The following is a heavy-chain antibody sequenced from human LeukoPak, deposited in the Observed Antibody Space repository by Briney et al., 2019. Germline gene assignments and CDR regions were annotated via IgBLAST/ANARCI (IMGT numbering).Heavy chain of an antibody. D-gene: IGHD3-22*01. V-gene: IGHV4-31*03. J-gene: IGHJ4*02. CDR3: ARGATYYYDSSGYSPYYFDY. CDR2: IYYSGST. Sequence: PSETLSLTCTVSGGSISSGGYYWSWIRQHPGKGLEWIGYIYYSGSTYYNPSPKSRVTISVDTSKNQFSLKLSSVTAADTAVYYCARGATYYYDSSGYSPYYFDYWGQGTLVTVSS. CDR1: GGSISSGGYY.